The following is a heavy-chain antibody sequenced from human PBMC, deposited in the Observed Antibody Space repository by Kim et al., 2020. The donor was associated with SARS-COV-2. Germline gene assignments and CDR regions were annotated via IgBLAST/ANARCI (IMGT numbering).Heavy chain of an antibody. CDR1: GGTFSSYA. D-gene: IGHD1-26*01. CDR2: IIPIFGTA. CDR3: TSSREWELMDYYYGMDV. Sequence: SVKVSCKASGGTFSSYAISWVRQAPGQGLEWMGGIIPIFGTANYAQKFQGRVTITADESTSTAYMELSSLRSEDTAVYYCTSSREWELMDYYYGMDVWGQGTTVTVSS. J-gene: IGHJ6*02. V-gene: IGHV1-69*13.